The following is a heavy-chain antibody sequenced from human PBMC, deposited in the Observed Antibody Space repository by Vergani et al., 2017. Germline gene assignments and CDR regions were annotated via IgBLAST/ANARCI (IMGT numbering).Heavy chain of an antibody. Sequence: QVQLVQSGAEVKKPGSSVKVSCKASGGTFSSYAISWVRQAPGQGLEWMGGIIPIFGTANYAQKFQGRVTITADESTSTAYMELISLRSEDTAVYYCAGCSGGSCYSSYYYGMDVWGQGTTVTVSS. CDR1: GGTFSSYA. V-gene: IGHV1-69*01. D-gene: IGHD2-15*01. CDR3: AGCSGGSCYSSYYYGMDV. J-gene: IGHJ6*02. CDR2: IIPIFGTA.